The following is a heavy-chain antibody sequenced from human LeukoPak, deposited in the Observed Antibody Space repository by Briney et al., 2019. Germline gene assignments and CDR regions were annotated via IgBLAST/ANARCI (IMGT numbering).Heavy chain of an antibody. V-gene: IGHV3-7*01. CDR3: AGSSGWLFDY. J-gene: IGHJ4*02. CDR2: IKEDGSQI. CDR1: GFTFSKYW. Sequence: PRGSLRLSCAGTGFTFSKYWMNWVRQAPGKGLEWVANIKEDGSQIYYADSVKGRFTISRDNPKDSVSLQMNSLRAEDTAVYYCAGSSGWLFDYWGQGTLVAVSS. D-gene: IGHD6-19*01.